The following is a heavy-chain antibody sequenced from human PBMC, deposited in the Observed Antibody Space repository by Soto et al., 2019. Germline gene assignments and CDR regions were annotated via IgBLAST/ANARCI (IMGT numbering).Heavy chain of an antibody. V-gene: IGHV4-31*03. J-gene: IGHJ4*02. D-gene: IGHD3-10*01. CDR3: ARVGFLREWLGEASCSFDY. CDR1: GGSISSGGYY. Sequence: SETLSLTCTVSGGSISSGGYYWSWIRQHPGKGLEWIGYIYYSGSTYYNPSLKSRVTISVDTSKNQFSLKLSSVTAADTAVYFCARVGFLREWLGEASCSFDYWGKETLVTVSS. CDR2: IYYSGST.